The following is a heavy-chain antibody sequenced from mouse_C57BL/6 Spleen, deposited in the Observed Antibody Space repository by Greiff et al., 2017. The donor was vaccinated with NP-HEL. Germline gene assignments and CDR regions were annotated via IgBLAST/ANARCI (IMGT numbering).Heavy chain of an antibody. Sequence: VQLQQSGAELVKPGASVKMSCKASGYTFTTYPIEWMKQNHGKSLEWIGNFHPYNDDTKYNEKFKGKATLTVEKSSSTVYLELSRLTSDDSAVYYCARGYDGSSRDYYAMDYWGQGTSVTVSS. V-gene: IGHV1-47*01. CDR3: ARGYDGSSRDYYAMDY. J-gene: IGHJ4*01. D-gene: IGHD1-1*01. CDR1: GYTFTTYP. CDR2: FHPYNDDT.